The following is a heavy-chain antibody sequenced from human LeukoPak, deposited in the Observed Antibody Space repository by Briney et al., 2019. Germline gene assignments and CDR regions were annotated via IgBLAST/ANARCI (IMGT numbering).Heavy chain of an antibody. CDR2: ISGSGGST. Sequence: GGSLRLSCAASGFTFSSYSMNWVRQAPGKGLEWVSAISGSGGSTYYADSVKGRFTISRDNSKNTLYLQMNSLRAEDTAVYYCAKNKGTAMVTDYFDYWGQGTLVTVSS. J-gene: IGHJ4*02. CDR3: AKNKGTAMVTDYFDY. V-gene: IGHV3-23*01. CDR1: GFTFSSYS. D-gene: IGHD5-18*01.